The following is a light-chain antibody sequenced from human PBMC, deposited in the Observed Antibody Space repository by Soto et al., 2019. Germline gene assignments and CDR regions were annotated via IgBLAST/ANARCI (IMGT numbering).Light chain of an antibody. CDR1: QSVSSSS. V-gene: IGKV3-20*01. J-gene: IGKJ1*01. Sequence: EIVLTQSPGTVSLSPGERATLSCRASQSVSSSSLAWYQQKRGQAPRLLIHDASNRATGVPVRFSGSGSGTDFTLTISRLEPEDFAVYYCQQYGSSLWTFGQGTKVDIK. CDR3: QQYGSSLWT. CDR2: DAS.